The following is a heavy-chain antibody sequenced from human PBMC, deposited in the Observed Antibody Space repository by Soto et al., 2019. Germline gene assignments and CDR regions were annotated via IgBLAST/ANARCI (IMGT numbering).Heavy chain of an antibody. CDR2: IFYSGTT. Sequence: QVQLQESGPGLLKPTQTLSLTCTVSGDSVYSRPHSWTWIRQLPDKGLEYIGYIFYSGTTYYNPSLKDRVTISLDSAKNQFYLSLTSVTAADKAVYYCAGPTSYFEYWGQGTLVNVSS. J-gene: IGHJ4*02. CDR3: AGPTSYFEY. V-gene: IGHV4-31*03. CDR1: GDSVYSRPHS.